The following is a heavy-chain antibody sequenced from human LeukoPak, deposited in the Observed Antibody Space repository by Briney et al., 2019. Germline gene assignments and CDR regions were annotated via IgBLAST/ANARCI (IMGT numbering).Heavy chain of an antibody. CDR3: ARRAPRGYCTGGVCYFNWFDP. CDR2: INHSGST. V-gene: IGHV4-34*01. J-gene: IGHJ5*02. CDR1: GGSFSGYY. Sequence: SETLFLTCAVYGGSFSGYYWSWIRQPPGKGLEWIGEINHSGSTNYNPSLKSRVTISVDTSKNQFSLKLSSVTAADTAVYYCARRAPRGYCTGGVCYFNWFDPWGQGTLVTVSS. D-gene: IGHD2-8*02.